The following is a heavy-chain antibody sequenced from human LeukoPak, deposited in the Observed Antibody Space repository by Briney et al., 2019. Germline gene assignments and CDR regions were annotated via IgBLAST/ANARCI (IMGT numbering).Heavy chain of an antibody. V-gene: IGHV3-21*01. CDR1: VFDFSSNR. CDR3: ARAPYSSSWDFDY. J-gene: IGHJ4*02. CDR2: ISSSSSYI. D-gene: IGHD6-13*01. Sequence: GGSLRLSCAASVFDFSSNRMDWVRQAPWKGLEWVPSISSSSSYIYYADSVKGRFTISRDNAKNSLYLQMNSLRAEDTAVYYCARAPYSSSWDFDYWGQGTLVTVSS.